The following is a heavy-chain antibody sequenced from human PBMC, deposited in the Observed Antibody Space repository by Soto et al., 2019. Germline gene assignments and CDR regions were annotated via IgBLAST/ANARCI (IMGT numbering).Heavy chain of an antibody. CDR3: ARDGGAY. J-gene: IGHJ4*02. V-gene: IGHV3-30-3*01. CDR1: GFTFSSYA. D-gene: IGHD3-16*01. Sequence: QVQLVESGGGVVQPGRSLRLSCAASGFTFSSYAMHWVRRAPGKGVEWMAVMSYDGSNKYYADSVKGRFTISRDNSKNTLYLQMNSLRPEDTALYYCARDGGAYWGQGTLMIVSS. CDR2: MSYDGSNK.